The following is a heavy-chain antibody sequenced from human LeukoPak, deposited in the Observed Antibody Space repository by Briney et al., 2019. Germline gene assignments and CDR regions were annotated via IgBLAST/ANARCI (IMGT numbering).Heavy chain of an antibody. V-gene: IGHV4-61*02. CDR1: GGSISSGSYY. CDR3: ARGSHFTDY. CDR2: IYTSGST. D-gene: IGHD3-3*02. Sequence: SQTLSLTCTVSGGSISSGSYYWSWIRQPAGKGLEWIGRIYTSGSTNYNPSLKSRVTISVDTSKNQFSLNLSSVTAADTAVYYCARGSHFTDYWGQGTLVTVSS. J-gene: IGHJ4*02.